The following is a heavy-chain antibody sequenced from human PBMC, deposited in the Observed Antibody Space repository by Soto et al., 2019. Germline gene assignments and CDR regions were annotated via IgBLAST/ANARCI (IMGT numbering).Heavy chain of an antibody. Sequence: PSETLSLTCTVSGDAIYIGGYYWTWIRQHPGKGLEWIGYIYHTGKTYYNPSLMSRLTISVDTSKNQFSLKLTSVTAAETAVYYCVRTARQGAVAPHWFDRWGQGTQVTVSS. V-gene: IGHV4-30-4*08. J-gene: IGHJ5*02. CDR2: IYHTGKT. CDR3: VRTARQGAVAPHWFDR. CDR1: GDAIYIGGYY. D-gene: IGHD2-21*02.